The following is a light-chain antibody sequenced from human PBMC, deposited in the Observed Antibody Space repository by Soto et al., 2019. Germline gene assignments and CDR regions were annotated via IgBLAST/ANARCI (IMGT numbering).Light chain of an antibody. CDR3: QSYDSSLTGYV. CDR2: DNS. V-gene: IGLV1-40*01. CDR1: SSNIGAGYD. J-gene: IGLJ1*01. Sequence: QSVLTQPPSVSGARGQRVTISCTGSSSNIGAGYDVHWYQQLPGTAPKLLIYDNSNRPSGVPDRFSGSKSGTSASLAITGLQAEDEAEYYCQSYDSSLTGYVFGSGTKVTVL.